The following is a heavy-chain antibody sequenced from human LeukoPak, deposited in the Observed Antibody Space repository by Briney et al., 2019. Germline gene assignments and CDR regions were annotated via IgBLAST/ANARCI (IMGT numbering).Heavy chain of an antibody. CDR1: GFTFSNYG. CDR2: IRQDGNEK. CDR3: ARHYDILTGTFPYY. D-gene: IGHD3-9*01. V-gene: IGHV3-7*03. Sequence: GGSLRLSCAASGFTFSNYGMSWVRQAPGKGLEWVANIRQDGNEKYYVGSVRGRFTISRDNAKNSLYLQMNSPRAEDTAVYYCARHYDILTGTFPYYWGQGTLVTVSS. J-gene: IGHJ4*02.